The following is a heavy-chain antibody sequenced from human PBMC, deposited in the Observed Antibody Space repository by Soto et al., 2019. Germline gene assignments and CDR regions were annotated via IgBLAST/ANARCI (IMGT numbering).Heavy chain of an antibody. D-gene: IGHD3-3*01. CDR1: GFTFSSFG. CDR3: ANGDYTSDYSVRDF. V-gene: IGHV3-30*18. CDR2: ISYDGSND. J-gene: IGHJ6*02. Sequence: PGGSLRLCCAASGFTFSSFGMHWVRQAPGKGLEWVALISYDGSNDYYADSVKGRFTISRDNSRDTLYVQMNSLRDDDTTVYYCANGDYTSDYSVRDFRGHGFTVTVSS.